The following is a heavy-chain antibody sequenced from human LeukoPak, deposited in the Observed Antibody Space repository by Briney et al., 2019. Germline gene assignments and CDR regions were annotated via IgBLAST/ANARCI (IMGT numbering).Heavy chain of an antibody. CDR1: GYSFSTYR. V-gene: IGHV5-10-1*01. Sequence: GESLKISCKGSGYSFSTYRINWVRQMPGKGLEWMRKIDPSDFYTDYSPSFQGHVTISADTSINTAFLQWSSLKTSDTAIYYCAGSIAAAGIGQNTFDIWGQGTVVAVSS. CDR3: AGSIAAAGIGQNTFDI. CDR2: IDPSDFYT. J-gene: IGHJ3*02. D-gene: IGHD6-13*01.